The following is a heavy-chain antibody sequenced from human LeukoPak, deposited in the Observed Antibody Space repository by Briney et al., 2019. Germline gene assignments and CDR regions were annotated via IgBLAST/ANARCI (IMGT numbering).Heavy chain of an antibody. CDR3: ARGLLYGGNFAFDI. Sequence: GGSLRLSCAASGFTFSSDSMNWVRQAPGKGLEWVSSISSGTSYIYYADSVKGRFTISRDNAKNSLYLQMNSLRAEDTAVYYCARGLLYGGNFAFDIWGQGTMVTVSS. V-gene: IGHV3-21*01. J-gene: IGHJ3*02. CDR1: GFTFSSDS. CDR2: ISSGTSYI. D-gene: IGHD4-23*01.